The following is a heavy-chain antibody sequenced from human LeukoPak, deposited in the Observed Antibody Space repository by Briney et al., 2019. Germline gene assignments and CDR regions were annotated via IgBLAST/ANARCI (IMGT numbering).Heavy chain of an antibody. CDR3: ARSVAGMGYFDY. CDR1: GGSFSGYY. J-gene: IGHJ4*02. D-gene: IGHD6-19*01. CDR2: INHSGST. Sequence: SETLSLTCAAYGGSFSGYYWTWIRQPPGKGLEWIGEINHSGSTNYNPSLKSRVTISIDTSKNQFSLKLSSVTAADTAVYYCARSVAGMGYFDYWGQGTLVTVSS. V-gene: IGHV4-34*01.